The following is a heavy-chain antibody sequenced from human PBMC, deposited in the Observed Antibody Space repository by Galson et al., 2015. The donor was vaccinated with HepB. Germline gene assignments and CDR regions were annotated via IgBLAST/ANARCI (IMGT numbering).Heavy chain of an antibody. Sequence: SLRLSCAASEFTFGSYTMNWVRQAPGKGLEWVSDISSTRGNKNSADSVNGRYIISRDNSKNTLYLQVNSLRAEDTAVYYCARIGFNGNDGYFDYWGQGTLVTVSS. CDR2: ISSTRGNK. J-gene: IGHJ4*02. CDR1: EFTFGSYT. V-gene: IGHV3-30-3*01. CDR3: ARIGFNGNDGYFDY. D-gene: IGHD1-1*01.